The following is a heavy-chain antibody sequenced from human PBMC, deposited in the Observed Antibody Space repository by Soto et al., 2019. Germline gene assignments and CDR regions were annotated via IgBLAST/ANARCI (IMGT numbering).Heavy chain of an antibody. Sequence: GGSLRLSCAASGFTFSSYAMHWVRQAPGKGLEWVAVISYDGSNKYYADSVKGRFTISRDNSKNTLYLQMNSLRAEDTAVYYCARDRTVVGPGGYYFDYWGQGTLVTVSS. CDR2: ISYDGSNK. D-gene: IGHD2-15*01. CDR3: ARDRTVVGPGGYYFDY. CDR1: GFTFSSYA. J-gene: IGHJ4*02. V-gene: IGHV3-30-3*01.